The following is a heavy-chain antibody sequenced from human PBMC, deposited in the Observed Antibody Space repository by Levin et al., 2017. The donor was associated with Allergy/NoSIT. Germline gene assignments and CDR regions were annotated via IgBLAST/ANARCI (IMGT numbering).Heavy chain of an antibody. CDR3: TTGPSIVGANGTFFDY. J-gene: IGHJ4*02. CDR1: GFSFSNAW. V-gene: IGHV3-15*01. CDR2: IKSKTDGGTT. Sequence: GESLKISCAASGFSFSNAWMSWVRQAPGKGLEWVGRIKSKTDGGTTDYDAVVKGRFTISRDDSKNTLYLQMNSLKTGDTGVYYCTTGPSIVGANGTFFDYWGQGTLVTVSS. D-gene: IGHD1-26*01.